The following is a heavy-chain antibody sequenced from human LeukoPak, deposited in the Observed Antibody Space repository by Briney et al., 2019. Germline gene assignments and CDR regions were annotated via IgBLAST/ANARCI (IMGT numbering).Heavy chain of an antibody. V-gene: IGHV4-4*07. Sequence: SETLSLTCTVSGGSISSSYWNWIRQPAGKGLEWIGRIYTSGNTNYNPSLESRVTMSVETSNNQFFLKLSSVTAADTAVYYCARGGQQWLVRNPYYYYYMDVWGKGTTVTISS. CDR3: ARGGQQWLVRNPYYYYYMDV. CDR1: GGSISSSY. D-gene: IGHD6-19*01. J-gene: IGHJ6*03. CDR2: IYTSGNT.